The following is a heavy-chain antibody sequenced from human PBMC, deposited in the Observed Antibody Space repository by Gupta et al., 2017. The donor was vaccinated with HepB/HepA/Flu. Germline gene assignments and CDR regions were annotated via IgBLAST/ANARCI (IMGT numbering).Heavy chain of an antibody. CDR3: ARTGPYYYFALDV. CDR2: INWNGDNT. CDR1: GFAFDSFH. V-gene: IGHV3-20*01. J-gene: IGHJ6*02. Sequence: EEQLVESGGGVTRRGGTLRLSCRFSGFAFDSFHMHWVRQAPGKGLEWVAGINWNGDNTDYADSVKGRFTISRDNDKNSLFLQMNSLRAEDTALYHCARTGPYYYFALDVWGPGATVTVSS. D-gene: IGHD3-3*01.